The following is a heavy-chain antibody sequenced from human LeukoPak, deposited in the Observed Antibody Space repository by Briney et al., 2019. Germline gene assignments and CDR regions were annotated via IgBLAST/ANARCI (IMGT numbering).Heavy chain of an antibody. CDR3: ARASVEHDFWSGAFDI. CDR2: IYVSGST. V-gene: IGHV4-61*02. Sequence: PSETLSLTCTVSGGSISSGSYYWSWIRQPAGKGLEWIGRIYVSGSTNYNPSLKSRVTISVDTSKNQFSLKLTSGTAADTAVYYCARASVEHDFWSGAFDIWGQGTRVTVSS. J-gene: IGHJ3*02. CDR1: GGSISSGSYY. D-gene: IGHD3-3*01.